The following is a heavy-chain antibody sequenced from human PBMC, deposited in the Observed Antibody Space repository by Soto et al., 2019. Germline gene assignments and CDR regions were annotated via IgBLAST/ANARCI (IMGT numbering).Heavy chain of an antibody. J-gene: IGHJ6*02. CDR3: ARGGLGVGDSYGYHYYYGMDV. V-gene: IGHV1-2*04. D-gene: IGHD5-18*01. Sequence: ASVKVSCKASGYTFTGYYMHWVRQAPGQGLEWMGWINPNSGGTNYAQKFQGWVSMTRDTSISTAYMELRRLRSDDTDVYYCARGGLGVGDSYGYHYYYGMDVWGQGTTVTVSS. CDR1: GYTFTGYY. CDR2: INPNSGGT.